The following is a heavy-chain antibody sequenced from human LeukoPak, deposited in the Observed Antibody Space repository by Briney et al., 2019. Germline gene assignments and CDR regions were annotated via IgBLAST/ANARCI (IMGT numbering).Heavy chain of an antibody. J-gene: IGHJ4*02. V-gene: IGHV3-21*01. Sequence: GGSLSLSCAASGFTFSSYSMNWVRQAPGKGLEWVSSISSSSSYIYYADSVKGRFTISRDNAKNSLYLQMNSLRAEDTAVYYCARVIKYYYGSGSWSFDYWGQGTLVTVSS. CDR1: GFTFSSYS. CDR3: ARVIKYYYGSGSWSFDY. CDR2: ISSSSSYI. D-gene: IGHD3-10*01.